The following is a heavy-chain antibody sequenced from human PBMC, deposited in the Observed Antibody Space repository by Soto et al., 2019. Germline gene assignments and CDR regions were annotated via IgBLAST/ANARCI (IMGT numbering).Heavy chain of an antibody. CDR3: ARDLNYFASGSYPP. Sequence: PSETLSLTCAVYGGSFSGYYWGWIRQPPGKGLEWIGEINLSSTTNYNPSLKSRVTISVDTSKNQFSLKLRSVTAADTAVYYCARDLNYFASGSYPPWGQGTLVTVSS. V-gene: IGHV4-34*01. CDR1: GGSFSGYY. CDR2: INLSSTT. J-gene: IGHJ5*02. D-gene: IGHD3-10*01.